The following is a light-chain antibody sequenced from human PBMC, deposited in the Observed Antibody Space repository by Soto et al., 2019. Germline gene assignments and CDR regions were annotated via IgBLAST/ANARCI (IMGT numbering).Light chain of an antibody. CDR1: SSDVGGYNY. V-gene: IGLV2-14*01. CDR2: EVS. Sequence: QSALTKPASVYGSPGQSITISCTGTSSDVGGYNYVSWYQQHPGKAPKLMIYEVSNRPSGVSNRFSGSKSGNTASLTISGLQDEDEADYYCSSYTSSSTRVFGGGTKLTVL. J-gene: IGLJ3*02. CDR3: SSYTSSSTRV.